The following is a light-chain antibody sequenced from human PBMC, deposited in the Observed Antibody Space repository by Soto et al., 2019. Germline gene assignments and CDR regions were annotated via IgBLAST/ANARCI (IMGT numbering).Light chain of an antibody. CDR1: QNISNW. J-gene: IGKJ1*01. Sequence: DIQMTQSPSTLSASIGDRVTITCRASQNISNWLAWYQQKPGKAPKRLIYKASSLEGGVPSRFSGSASGTEFTLTISSLQPDDFATYYCQHYDGFPWPFGQGTKVEIK. CDR2: KAS. CDR3: QHYDGFPWP. V-gene: IGKV1-5*03.